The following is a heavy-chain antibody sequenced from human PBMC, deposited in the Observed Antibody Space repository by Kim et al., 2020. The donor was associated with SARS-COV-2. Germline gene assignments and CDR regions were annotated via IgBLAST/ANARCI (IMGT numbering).Heavy chain of an antibody. D-gene: IGHD3-10*01. CDR1: GYSFTSYW. Sequence: GESLKISCKGSGYSFTSYWIGWVRQMPGKGLEWMGIIYPGDSDTRYSPSFQGQVTISADKSISTAYLQWSSLKASDNAMYYCARWRCTSTSSKKKAYYYGSGNSPDYYFDYWGQGTLVTVSS. CDR2: IYPGDSDT. CDR3: ARWRCTSTSSKKKAYYYGSGNSPDYYFDY. J-gene: IGHJ4*02. V-gene: IGHV5-51*01.